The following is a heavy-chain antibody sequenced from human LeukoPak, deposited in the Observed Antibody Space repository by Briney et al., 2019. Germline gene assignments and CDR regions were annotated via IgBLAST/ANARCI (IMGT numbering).Heavy chain of an antibody. V-gene: IGHV4-34*01. CDR1: GGSFSGYY. J-gene: IGHJ4*02. Sequence: KTSETLSLTCAVYGGSFSGYYWSWIRQPPGKGLEWIGEINHSGSTNYNPSLKSRVTISVDRSKNQFSLKLSSVTAADTAVYYCATGLLRGVFDYWGQGTLVTVSS. D-gene: IGHD2-15*01. CDR3: ATGLLRGVFDY. CDR2: INHSGST.